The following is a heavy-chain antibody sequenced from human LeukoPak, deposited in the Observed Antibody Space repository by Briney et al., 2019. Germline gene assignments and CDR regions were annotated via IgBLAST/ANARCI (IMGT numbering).Heavy chain of an antibody. V-gene: IGHV3-9*01. J-gene: IGHJ6*02. D-gene: IGHD3-10*01. Sequence: GRSLRLSCAASGFTFDDYAMHWVRQAPGKGLEWVSGISWNSGSIGYADSVKGRFTISRDNAKNSLYLQMNSLRAEDTALYYCAKSGGFGELFTVGYGMDVWGQGTTVTVSS. CDR1: GFTFDDYA. CDR2: ISWNSGSI. CDR3: AKSGGFGELFTVGYGMDV.